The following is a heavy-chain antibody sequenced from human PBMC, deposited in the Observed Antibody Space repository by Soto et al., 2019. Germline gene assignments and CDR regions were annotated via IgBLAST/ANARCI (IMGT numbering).Heavy chain of an antibody. CDR2: ISSSGSTI. CDR3: ARDSGPGITIFGVVISGYMDV. D-gene: IGHD3-3*01. V-gene: IGHV3-11*01. J-gene: IGHJ6*03. Sequence: GGSLRLSCAASGFTFSDYYMSWIRQAPGKGLEWVSYISSSGSTIYYADSVKGRFTISRDNAKNSLYLQMNSLRAEDTAVYYCARDSGPGITIFGVVISGYMDVWGKGTTVTVSS. CDR1: GFTFSDYY.